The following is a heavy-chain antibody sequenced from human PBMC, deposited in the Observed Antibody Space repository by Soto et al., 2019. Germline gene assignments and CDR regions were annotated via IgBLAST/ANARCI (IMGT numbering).Heavy chain of an antibody. J-gene: IGHJ4*02. V-gene: IGHV3-23*01. CDR2: ISGSGGST. Sequence: GGSLRLSCAASGFTFSSYAMSWVRQAPGKGLEWVSAISGSGGSTYYADSVKGRFTISRDNSKNTLYLQMNSLRAEDTAVYYCAKDAARITMVRGVRYFDYWGQGTLVTVSS. CDR3: AKDAARITMVRGVRYFDY. CDR1: GFTFSSYA. D-gene: IGHD3-10*01.